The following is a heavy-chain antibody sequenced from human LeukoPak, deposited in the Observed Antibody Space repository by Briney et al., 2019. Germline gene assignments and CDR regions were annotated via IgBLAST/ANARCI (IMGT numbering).Heavy chain of an antibody. Sequence: GGSLRLSCAASGFTFSSYAMSWVRQAPGKGLEWVSVISGSGGSTYYADSVKGRFTISRDNSKNTLYLQMNSLKTEDTAVYYCTSLVATNDYWGQGTLVTVSS. V-gene: IGHV3-23*01. CDR1: GFTFSSYA. D-gene: IGHD5-12*01. J-gene: IGHJ4*02. CDR2: ISGSGGST. CDR3: TSLVATNDY.